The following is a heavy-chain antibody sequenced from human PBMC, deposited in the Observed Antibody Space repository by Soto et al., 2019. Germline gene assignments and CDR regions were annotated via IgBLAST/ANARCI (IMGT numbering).Heavy chain of an antibody. V-gene: IGHV3-33*06. Sequence: PGGSLRLCCAASGFTFSSYGMHWVRQAPGKGLEWVAVIWYDGSSKYYADSVKGRFTISRDNSNNTLYLQMNSLRAEDTAVYYCANRRDTVLGVAYYFPYWGQGPLVTVSS. J-gene: IGHJ4*02. D-gene: IGHD3-3*01. CDR2: IWYDGSSK. CDR3: ANRRDTVLGVAYYFPY. CDR1: GFTFSSYG.